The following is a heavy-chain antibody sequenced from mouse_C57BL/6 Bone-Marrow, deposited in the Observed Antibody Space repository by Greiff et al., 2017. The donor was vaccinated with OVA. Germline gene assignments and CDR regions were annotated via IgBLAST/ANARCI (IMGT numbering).Heavy chain of an antibody. CDR1: GYTFTSYW. CDR2: IDPSDSYT. Sequence: QVQLQQPGAELVKPGASVKLSCKASGYTFTSYWMQWVKQRPGQGLEWIGEIDPSDSYTNYNQKFKGKATLTVDTSSSTAYMQLSSLTSEDSAVYYCARGLYPAYWGQGTLVTVSA. D-gene: IGHD3-3*01. V-gene: IGHV1-50*01. J-gene: IGHJ3*01. CDR3: ARGLYPAY.